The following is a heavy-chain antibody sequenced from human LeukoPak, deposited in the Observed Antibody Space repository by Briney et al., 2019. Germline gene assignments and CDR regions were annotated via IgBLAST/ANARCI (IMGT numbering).Heavy chain of an antibody. CDR2: TYYRSKWYN. D-gene: IGHD2-15*01. CDR3: AGGPSHAFDI. CDR1: GDSFSSNSAA. Sequence: SQTLSLTCAVSGDSFSSNSAAWNWIRQSPSRGLEWLGRTYYRSKWYNDYAVSVKSRITINPDTSKNQFSLQLNSMTPEDTAVYYCAGGPSHAFDIWGQGTMVTVSS. J-gene: IGHJ3*02. V-gene: IGHV6-1*01.